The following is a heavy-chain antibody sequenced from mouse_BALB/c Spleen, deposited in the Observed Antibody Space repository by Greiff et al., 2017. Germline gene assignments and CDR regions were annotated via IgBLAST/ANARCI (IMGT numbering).Heavy chain of an antibody. CDR3: ARWVSYYGSSYVRAMDY. CDR2: INPYNDGT. J-gene: IGHJ4*01. D-gene: IGHD1-1*01. CDR1: GYTFTSYV. V-gene: IGHV1-14*01. Sequence: EVKLVESGPELVKPGASVKMSCKASGYTFTSYVMHWVKQKPGQGLEWIGYINPYNDGTKYNEKFKGKATLTSDKSSSTAYMELSSLTSEDSAVYYCARWVSYYGSSYVRAMDYWGQGTSVTVSS.